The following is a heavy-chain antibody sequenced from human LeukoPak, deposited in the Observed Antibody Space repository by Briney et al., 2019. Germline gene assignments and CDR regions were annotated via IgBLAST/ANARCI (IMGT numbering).Heavy chain of an antibody. D-gene: IGHD3-10*01. CDR3: ARNLERNYYYGSGSRYPHNWFDP. J-gene: IGHJ5*02. CDR2: INHSGSH. V-gene: IGHV4-34*01. Sequence: SETLSLTCAVYGGSFSGYYWSWIRQPPGKGLEWIGEINHSGSHNYNPSLKSRVTISVDTSKNQFSLKLSSVTAADTAVYYCARNLERNYYYGSGSRYPHNWFDPWGQGTLVTVSS. CDR1: GGSFSGYY.